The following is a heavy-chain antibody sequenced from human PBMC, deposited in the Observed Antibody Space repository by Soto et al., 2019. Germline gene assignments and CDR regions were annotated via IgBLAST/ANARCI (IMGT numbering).Heavy chain of an antibody. J-gene: IGHJ4*02. V-gene: IGHV1-69*01. D-gene: IGHD5-18*01. CDR2: TTPIIGTI. Sequence: QVQLVQSGAEVKKPGSSVKVSCKASGDTLSTYAISWVRQVPGQRLEWMGGTTPIIGTIDYAQKFQGRFTITADESTATSYMELRSLRSEDTAVYYCAAGDSSDTGDHWGQGTLVTVSS. CDR1: GDTLSTYA. CDR3: AAGDSSDTGDH.